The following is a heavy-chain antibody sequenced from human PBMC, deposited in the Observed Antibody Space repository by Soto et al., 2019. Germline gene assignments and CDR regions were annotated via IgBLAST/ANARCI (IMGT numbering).Heavy chain of an antibody. CDR1: GGTFSSSP. Sequence: SVKVSCKASGGTFSSSPSSWLRQAPGQGLEWMGGIIPIFGTANYAQKFQGRVTITADESTSTAYMELSSLRSEDTAVYYCARSGYSYGYKGAAFDIWGQGTMVTVSS. V-gene: IGHV1-69*13. J-gene: IGHJ3*02. D-gene: IGHD5-18*01. CDR3: ARSGYSYGYKGAAFDI. CDR2: IIPIFGTA.